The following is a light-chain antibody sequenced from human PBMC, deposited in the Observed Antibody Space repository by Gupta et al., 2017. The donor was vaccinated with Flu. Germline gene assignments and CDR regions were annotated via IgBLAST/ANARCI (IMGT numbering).Light chain of an antibody. V-gene: IGKV1-39*01. J-gene: IGKJ4*01. CDR1: QSISNY. CDR2: AAS. Sequence: GDRVTITCRASQSISNYLNWYQQKPGKAPKLLIYAASSLQSGVPSRFSGSRSGTDFTLTVSSLQPEDFATYYCQQSYSTPLTFGGGTKVEIK. CDR3: QQSYSTPLT.